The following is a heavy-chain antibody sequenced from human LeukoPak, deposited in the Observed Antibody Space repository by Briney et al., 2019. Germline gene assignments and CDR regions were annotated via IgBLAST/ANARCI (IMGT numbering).Heavy chain of an antibody. CDR3: ARSYYYDSSGRGYFDY. CDR2: INPNSGGT. V-gene: IGHV1-2*06. CDR1: GYTFTGYY. J-gene: IGHJ4*02. D-gene: IGHD3-22*01. Sequence: ASVKVSCKASGYTFTGYYMHWVRQAPGQGLEWMGRINPNSGGTNYAQKFQGRVTMTRDTSISTAYMELSRLRSDDMAVYYCARSYYYDSSGRGYFDYWGQGTLVTVSS.